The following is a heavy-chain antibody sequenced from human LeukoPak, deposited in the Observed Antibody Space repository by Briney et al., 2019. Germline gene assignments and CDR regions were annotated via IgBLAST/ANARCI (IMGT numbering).Heavy chain of an antibody. Sequence: GGSLRLSCAASGFTFSSYSMTWVRQAPGKGLEWVSSISSSSSYIYYADSVKGRFTISRDNAKNSLYLQMNSLRAEDTAVYYCARDTVTTLSWFDPWGQGTLVTVSS. CDR3: ARDTVTTLSWFDP. CDR2: ISSSSSYI. CDR1: GFTFSSYS. J-gene: IGHJ5*02. V-gene: IGHV3-21*01. D-gene: IGHD4-11*01.